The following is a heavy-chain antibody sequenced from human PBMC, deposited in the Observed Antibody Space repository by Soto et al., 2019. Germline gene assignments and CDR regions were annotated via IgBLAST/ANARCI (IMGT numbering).Heavy chain of an antibody. CDR1: GGTFSTLA. J-gene: IGHJ4*02. D-gene: IGHD4-17*01. CDR2: IIPIFGRP. CDR3: ARAPYEDYAVPEPNYFDS. Sequence: QVQLVQSGTEVKKPGSSVKVSCKASGGTFSTLAVSWVRQAPGQGLEWMGGIIPIFGRPAYAQKFQGRVTITADESTSIVYMELSSLSSEDTAVYYCARAPYEDYAVPEPNYFDSWGQGTLVTVSS. V-gene: IGHV1-69*01.